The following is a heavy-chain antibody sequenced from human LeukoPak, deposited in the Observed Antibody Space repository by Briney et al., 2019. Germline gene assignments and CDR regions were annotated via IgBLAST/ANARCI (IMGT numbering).Heavy chain of an antibody. Sequence: SETLSLTCTVSGGSISSYYWNWIRQPPGKGLEWIGYIYYTGSTKYNPSLKSRLTISVDTSKKQFSLKLSSVTAADTAVYYCARGGGSSGYYPSDYWGQGTLVTVSS. CDR2: IYYTGST. CDR1: GGSISSYY. D-gene: IGHD3-22*01. CDR3: ARGGGSSGYYPSDY. V-gene: IGHV4-59*01. J-gene: IGHJ4*02.